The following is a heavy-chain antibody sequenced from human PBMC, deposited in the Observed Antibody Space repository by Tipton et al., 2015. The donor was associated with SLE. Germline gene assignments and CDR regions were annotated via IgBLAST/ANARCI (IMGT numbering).Heavy chain of an antibody. J-gene: IGHJ2*01. CDR2: INHSGST. V-gene: IGHV4-34*01. D-gene: IGHD6-19*01. CDR3: ARDVSSGWYFDL. Sequence: TLSLTCAVYGGSFSGYYWSWIRQPPGKGLEWIGEINHSGSTNYNPSLKSRVTISVDTSKNQFSLKLSSVTAADTAVYYCARDVSSGWYFDLWGRGTLVTASS. CDR1: GGSFSGYY.